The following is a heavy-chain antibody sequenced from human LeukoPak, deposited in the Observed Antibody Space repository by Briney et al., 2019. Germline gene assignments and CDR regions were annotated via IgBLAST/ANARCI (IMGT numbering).Heavy chain of an antibody. V-gene: IGHV3-23*01. CDR1: GFTLSTYA. Sequence: GGSLRLSCVASGFTLSTYAMSWVRQAPGKGLEWVSPISDSGVTTYYADSVKGRFTISRDDSRNTLYLQMNSLRAEDTAVYYCARLAVLSRGYWGQGTLVTVSS. CDR2: ISDSGVTT. D-gene: IGHD3-10*01. J-gene: IGHJ4*02. CDR3: ARLAVLSRGY.